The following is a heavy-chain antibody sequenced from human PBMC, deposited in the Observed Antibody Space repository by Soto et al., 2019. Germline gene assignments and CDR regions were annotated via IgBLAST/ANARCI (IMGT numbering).Heavy chain of an antibody. CDR2: IGIGSSTP. D-gene: IGHD3-22*01. V-gene: IGHV3-48*01. Sequence: EVDLVESGGGLVQSGGSLRLSCAASGFTFRNYGMNWVRQAPGKGLEWVSYIGIGSSTPYYADSVKGRFTISRDNAKNSLYQQMNSLRAEDTVVYYCARDQLYYNDISGRPLNAFDVWGQGTMVTVSS. CDR3: ARDQLYYNDISGRPLNAFDV. CDR1: GFTFRNYG. J-gene: IGHJ3*01.